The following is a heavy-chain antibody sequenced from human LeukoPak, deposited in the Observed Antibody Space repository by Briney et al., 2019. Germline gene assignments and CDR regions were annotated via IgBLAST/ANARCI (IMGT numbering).Heavy chain of an antibody. CDR3: AKFTRSSGDCL. D-gene: IGHD2-21*01. CDR2: INQDGSDK. Sequence: GGSLRLSCEATGVILSGHGIHWVRQAPGKGLEWVANINQDGSDKNYVDSVKGRFTISRDNAKNTLYLQMNSLRAEDTAVYYCAKFTRSSGDCLWGQGILVTVSS. CDR1: GVILSGHG. V-gene: IGHV3-7*01. J-gene: IGHJ4*02.